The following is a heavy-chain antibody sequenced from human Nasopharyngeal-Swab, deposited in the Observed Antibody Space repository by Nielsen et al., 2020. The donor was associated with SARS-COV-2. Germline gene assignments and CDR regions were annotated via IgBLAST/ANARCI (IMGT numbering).Heavy chain of an antibody. V-gene: IGHV1-8*01. CDR3: ARDQGAAARWII. D-gene: IGHD6-6*01. CDR2: MNPNSGNT. CDR1: GYTFTSYD. J-gene: IGHJ4*02. Sequence: ASVKVSCKASGYTFTSYDINWVRQATGQGLEWMGWMNPNSGNTGYAQKFQGRVTMTRNTSISTAYMELSSLRSEDTAVYYCARDQGAAARWIIWGQGTLVTVSS.